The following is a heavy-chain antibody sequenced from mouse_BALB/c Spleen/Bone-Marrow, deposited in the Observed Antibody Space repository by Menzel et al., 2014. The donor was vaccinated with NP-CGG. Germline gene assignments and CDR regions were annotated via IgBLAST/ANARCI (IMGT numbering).Heavy chain of an antibody. CDR3: ARSEATMILAY. D-gene: IGHD2-4*01. Sequence: VQLQQSGAELARPGASVKLSRKASGYTFTSYWMQWVKQRPGQGLEWIGAIYPGDGDTRYTQKFKGKATLTADKSSSTACMQLSSLASEDSAVYYCARSEATMILAYWGQGTLVTVSA. CDR2: IYPGDGDT. J-gene: IGHJ3*01. V-gene: IGHV1-87*01. CDR1: GYTFTSYW.